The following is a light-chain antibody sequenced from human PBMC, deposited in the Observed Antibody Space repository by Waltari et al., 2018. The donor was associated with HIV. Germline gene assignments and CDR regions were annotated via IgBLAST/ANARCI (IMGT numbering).Light chain of an antibody. CDR3: SSYAGSNNRWV. Sequence: QSALTQPPSASGPPGQSVTLSCPGPSRDGGGYTYVSSYPHHPGKAPKLMIYEVSKRPSGVPDRFSGSKSGSTASLTVSGLQAEDEADYYCSSYAGSNNRWVFGGGTKLTAL. V-gene: IGLV2-8*01. CDR2: EVS. J-gene: IGLJ3*02. CDR1: SRDGGGYTY.